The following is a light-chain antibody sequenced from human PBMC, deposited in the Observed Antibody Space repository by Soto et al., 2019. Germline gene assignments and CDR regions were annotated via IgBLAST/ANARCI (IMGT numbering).Light chain of an antibody. CDR1: SSNVGNNA. J-gene: IGLJ2*01. V-gene: IGLV1-36*01. CDR3: AVRDDSLNRVV. Sequence: QSVLTQPPSVSEAPRQRVTISCSGSSSNVGNNAVNWYQQLPGKAPKLLIYYDDLLPSGVSDRFSGSKSGTSATLAISGLQLEDEADYYCAVRDDSLNRVVFGGGTKVTVL. CDR2: YDD.